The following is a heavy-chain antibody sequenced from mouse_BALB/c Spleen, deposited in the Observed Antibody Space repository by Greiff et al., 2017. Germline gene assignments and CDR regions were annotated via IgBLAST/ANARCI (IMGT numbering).Heavy chain of an antibody. CDR3: ARDYEGY. Sequence: EVKVEESGPGLVKPSQSLSLTCTVTGYSITSDYAWNWIRQFPGNKLEWMGYISYSGSTSYNPSLKSRISITRDTSKNQFFLQLNSVTTEDTATYYCARDYEGYWGQGTTLTVSS. CDR1: GYSITSDYA. V-gene: IGHV3-2*02. J-gene: IGHJ2*01. D-gene: IGHD1-1*01. CDR2: ISYSGST.